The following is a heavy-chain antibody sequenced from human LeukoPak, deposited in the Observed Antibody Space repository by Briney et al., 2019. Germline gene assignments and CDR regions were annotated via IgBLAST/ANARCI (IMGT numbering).Heavy chain of an antibody. CDR1: GGSISSYY. CDR2: IYTSGST. D-gene: IGHD3-22*01. J-gene: IGHJ4*02. Sequence: PSETLSLTCTVSGGSISSYYWSWIRQPAGKGLEWIGRIYTSGSTNYNPSLKSRVTMSVDTSKNQFSLKLSSVTAADTAAYYCARGRPSGYLLSPSYYFDYWGQGTLVTVSS. CDR3: ARGRPSGYLLSPSYYFDY. V-gene: IGHV4-4*07.